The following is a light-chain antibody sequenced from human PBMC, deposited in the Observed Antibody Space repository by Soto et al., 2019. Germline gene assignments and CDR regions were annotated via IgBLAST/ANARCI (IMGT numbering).Light chain of an antibody. Sequence: DIQMTQSPSTLSASVGDRVTITCRASQSISSWLAWYQQKPGKAPKLLIYKASSLESGVPSRFSGSGSGTEFTLTITSLQPDDVATYYCQQYNSYSYPFGQGTKLEIK. CDR3: QQYNSYSYP. J-gene: IGKJ2*01. CDR2: KAS. V-gene: IGKV1-5*03. CDR1: QSISSW.